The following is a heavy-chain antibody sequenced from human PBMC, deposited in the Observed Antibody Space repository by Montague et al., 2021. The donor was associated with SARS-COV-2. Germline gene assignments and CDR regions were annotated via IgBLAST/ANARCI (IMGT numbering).Heavy chain of an antibody. CDR3: AKDGEALAWGTLDI. CDR1: RDSISSHNYF. V-gene: IGHV4-39*07. J-gene: IGHJ3*02. D-gene: IGHD3-10*01. Sequence: SETLSLICTVSRDSISSHNYFWAWIRQPPGKGLEWIGSVDYSGLTFYNPSLESRVTISVDTSKKQFSLKVNSVTAADTAVYYCAKDGEALAWGTLDIWGQGTMATVSS. CDR2: VDYSGLT.